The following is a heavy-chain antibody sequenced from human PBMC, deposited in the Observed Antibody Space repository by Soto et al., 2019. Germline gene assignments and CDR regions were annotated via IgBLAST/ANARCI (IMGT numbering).Heavy chain of an antibody. CDR3: ARDWWQLDY. CDR2: IKQDGSEK. V-gene: IGHV3-7*04. Sequence: GGSLRLSCAVSGFTFSRYWMSWVRQAPGKGLEWVANIKQDGSEKYYVDSVKGRFTISRDNAKNSLYLQMNSLRAEDTAVYYCARDWWQLDYWGQGTLVTVS. J-gene: IGHJ4*02. D-gene: IGHD2-8*02. CDR1: GFTFSRYW.